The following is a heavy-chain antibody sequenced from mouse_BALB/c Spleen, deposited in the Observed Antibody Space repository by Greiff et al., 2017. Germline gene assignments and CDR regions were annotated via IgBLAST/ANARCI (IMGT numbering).Heavy chain of an antibody. CDR2: IWAGGST. V-gene: IGHV2-9*02. CDR1: GFSLTSYC. CDR3: ASVGEEGFAY. Sequence: QVQLQQSGPGLVAPSQSLSITCTVSGFSLTSYCVDWVRQPPGKGLEWLGVIWAGGSTNYYSALMSRLSISKDNSKSHVFLIMNRLQTDDTAKYCGASVGEEGFAYWGQGTLVTVSA. J-gene: IGHJ3*01.